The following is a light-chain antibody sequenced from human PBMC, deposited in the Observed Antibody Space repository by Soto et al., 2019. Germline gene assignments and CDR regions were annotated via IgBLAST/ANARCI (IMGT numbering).Light chain of an antibody. Sequence: EIVLTQSPVSLSLSPGQIATLSCRASQSVDPTFFAWYQKKPGQAHRLLIYGASKRATGIPDRFSGSGSGTDFTLIISRLEPEDFAVYYCQQYMSSVTFGQGTKVEIK. CDR3: QQYMSSVT. CDR1: QSVDPTF. V-gene: IGKV3-20*01. CDR2: GAS. J-gene: IGKJ1*01.